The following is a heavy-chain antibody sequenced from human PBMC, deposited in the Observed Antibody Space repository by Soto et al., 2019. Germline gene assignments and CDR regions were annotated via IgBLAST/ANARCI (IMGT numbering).Heavy chain of an antibody. CDR2: IYHSGST. Sequence: QVQLQESGPGLVKPSGTLSLTCAVSGGSISSSNWWSWVRQPPGKGLEWIGEIYHSGSTNYNPSLQPRAPMSVDTSKNQFSLKPSSVTAAAAAVYSCASVSGSDYYGMDVWGQGTTVTVSS. J-gene: IGHJ6*02. CDR3: ASVSGSDYYGMDV. V-gene: IGHV4-4*02. D-gene: IGHD1-26*01. CDR1: GGSISSSNW.